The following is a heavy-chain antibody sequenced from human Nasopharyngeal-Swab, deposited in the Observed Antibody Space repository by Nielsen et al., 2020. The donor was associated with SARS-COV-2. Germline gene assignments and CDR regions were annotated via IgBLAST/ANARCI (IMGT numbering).Heavy chain of an antibody. CDR2: ISGSGGST. V-gene: IGHV3-23*01. J-gene: IGHJ4*02. D-gene: IGHD3-10*01. CDR1: GFTFSSYA. CDR3: AKDREATYYYGSGSFDY. Sequence: GGSLRLSCAASGFTFSSYAMSWVRQAPGKGLEWVSAISGSGGSTYYADSVKGRFTISRDYSKNTLYLQMNSLRAEDTAVYYCAKDREATYYYGSGSFDYWGQGTLVTVSS.